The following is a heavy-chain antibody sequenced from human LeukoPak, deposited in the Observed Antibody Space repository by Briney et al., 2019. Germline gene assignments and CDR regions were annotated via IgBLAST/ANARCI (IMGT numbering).Heavy chain of an antibody. V-gene: IGHV3-7*01. CDR1: GFTFSSYA. D-gene: IGHD3-22*01. Sequence: GGSLRLSCAASGFTFSSYAMSWVRQAPGKGLEWVANIKQDGSEKYYVDSVKGRFTISRDNAKNSLYLQMNSLRAEDTAVYYCARVLDYYDSSGYYSNRNDAFDIWGQGTMVTVSS. J-gene: IGHJ3*02. CDR3: ARVLDYYDSSGYYSNRNDAFDI. CDR2: IKQDGSEK.